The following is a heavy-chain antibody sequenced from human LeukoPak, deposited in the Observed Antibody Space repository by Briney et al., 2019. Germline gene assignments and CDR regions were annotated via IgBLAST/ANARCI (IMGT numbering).Heavy chain of an antibody. V-gene: IGHV3-30*04. CDR2: ISYDGSNK. CDR3: AKDGISYSRSSEREFDY. Sequence: PGGSLRLSCAASGFTFSSYAMHWVRQAPGKGLEWVAVISYDGSNKYFADSVKGRFTISRDNSKNTLYLQMNSLRAEDTAVYYCAKDGISYSRSSEREFDYWGQGTLVTVSS. CDR1: GFTFSSYA. D-gene: IGHD6-6*01. J-gene: IGHJ4*02.